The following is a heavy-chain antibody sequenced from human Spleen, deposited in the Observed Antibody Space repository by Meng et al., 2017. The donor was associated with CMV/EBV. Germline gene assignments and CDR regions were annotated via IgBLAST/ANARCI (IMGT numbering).Heavy chain of an antibody. J-gene: IGHJ4*02. CDR3: ARAGAAVTTNFDF. V-gene: IGHV1-18*01. D-gene: IGHD4-17*01. Sequence: IQVVQSGPELRRPGASVKFAWQASGYNFAIYGITWVRQAPGQGIECVGWVGAENGETNYGQKFQGRVTVTADTFTHTAYMEMRSLRSDDSAIYYCARAGAAVTTNFDFWGQGTLVTVSS. CDR2: VGAENGET. CDR1: GYNFAIYG.